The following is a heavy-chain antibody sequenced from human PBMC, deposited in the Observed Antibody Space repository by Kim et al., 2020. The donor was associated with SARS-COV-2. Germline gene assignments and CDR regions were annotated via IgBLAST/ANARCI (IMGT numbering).Heavy chain of an antibody. J-gene: IGHJ4*01. CDR3: ARGIIAAAGTRNYFDY. D-gene: IGHD6-13*01. Sequence: GSLRLSCAASGFTFSSYAMHWVRQAPGKGLEWVAVISYDGSNKYYADSVKGRFTISRDNSKNTLYLQMNSLRAEDTAVYYCARGIIAAAGTRNYFDYWG. CDR1: GFTFSSYA. CDR2: ISYDGSNK. V-gene: IGHV3-30*04.